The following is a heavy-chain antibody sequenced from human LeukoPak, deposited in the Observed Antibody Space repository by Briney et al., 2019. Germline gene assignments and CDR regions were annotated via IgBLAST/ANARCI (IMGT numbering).Heavy chain of an antibody. CDR3: ARGVMYYYDSSGHHSFDP. D-gene: IGHD3-22*01. CDR2: IYYSGST. J-gene: IGHJ5*02. Sequence: PSQTLSLTCTVSGGSISSGGYYWSWIRQHAGKGLEWIGYIYYSGSTYYNPSLKSRVTISVDTSKNQFSLKLSSVTAADTAVYYCARGVMYYYDSSGHHSFDPWGQGTLVTVSS. CDR1: GGSISSGGYY. V-gene: IGHV4-31*03.